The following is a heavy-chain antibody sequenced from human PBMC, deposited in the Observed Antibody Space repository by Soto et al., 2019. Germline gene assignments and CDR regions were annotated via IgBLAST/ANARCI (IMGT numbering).Heavy chain of an antibody. Sequence: GASVKVSCKASGYTFTSYAMHWVRQAPGQRLEWMGWINAGNGNTKYSQKFQGRVTITRDTSASTAYMELSSLRSEDTAVYYCARDEWGWSGYYMPVTFDYWGQGTLVTVSS. CDR2: INAGNGNT. D-gene: IGHD3-3*01. V-gene: IGHV1-3*01. CDR3: ARDEWGWSGYYMPVTFDY. J-gene: IGHJ4*02. CDR1: GYTFTSYA.